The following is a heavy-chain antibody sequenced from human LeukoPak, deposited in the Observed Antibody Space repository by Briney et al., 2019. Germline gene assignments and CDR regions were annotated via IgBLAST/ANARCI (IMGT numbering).Heavy chain of an antibody. Sequence: ASVKVSCKASGYTFSDYYLHWVRQAPGQGLEWMGWINPKSGGTKYVQKFQGRVTMTRDTSISTAYMELSRLRSDDTAVYYCARVNEGWWFDPWGQGTLVTVSS. V-gene: IGHV1-2*02. J-gene: IGHJ5*02. D-gene: IGHD1-1*01. CDR2: INPKSGGT. CDR3: ARVNEGWWFDP. CDR1: GYTFSDYY.